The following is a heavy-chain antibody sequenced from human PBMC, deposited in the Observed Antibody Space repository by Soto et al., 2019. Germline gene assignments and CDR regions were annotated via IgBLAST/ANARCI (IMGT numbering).Heavy chain of an antibody. J-gene: IGHJ5*02. Sequence: QVQLVQSGAEVKTPGSSVKVSCKASGGTFNSYSIDWVRHAPGQGFEWMGGIIPMSGRPNYAQRFQGRVTFSADKSTNTVYMEVNSLTQEDTAVYYCTRRGRQSANWFDPWGQGTLVTVSS. CDR3: TRRGRQSANWFDP. CDR2: IIPMSGRP. CDR1: GGTFNSYS. V-gene: IGHV1-69*06.